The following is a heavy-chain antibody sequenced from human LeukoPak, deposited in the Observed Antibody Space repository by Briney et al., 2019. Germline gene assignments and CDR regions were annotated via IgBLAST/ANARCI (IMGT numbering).Heavy chain of an antibody. CDR2: IVSDESST. D-gene: IGHD5-12*01. V-gene: IGHV3-74*01. CDR3: ARDRGYTQDY. Sequence: GGSLRLPCAASGFTFSNYWMHWVRQAPGKGLVWVSHIVSDESSTTYADSVKGRFTISRDNAKNTLYLQMNSLRAEDTAVYYCARDRGYTQDYWGQGTLVTVSS. J-gene: IGHJ4*02. CDR1: GFTFSNYW.